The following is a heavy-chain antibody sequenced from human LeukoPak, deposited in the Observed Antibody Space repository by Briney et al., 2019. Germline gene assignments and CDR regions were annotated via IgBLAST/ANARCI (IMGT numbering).Heavy chain of an antibody. D-gene: IGHD1-20*01. CDR3: AKDLTGTTSLNYYYYGMDV. J-gene: IGHJ6*02. V-gene: IGHV3-23*01. Sequence: GGSLRLSCAASGFTFSNYVMNWVRQAPGKGLEWVSAISGSGGSTYYADSVKGRFTISRDNSKNTLYLQMNSLRAEDTAVYYCAKDLTGTTSLNYYYYGMDVWGQGTTVTVSS. CDR1: GFTFSNYV. CDR2: ISGSGGST.